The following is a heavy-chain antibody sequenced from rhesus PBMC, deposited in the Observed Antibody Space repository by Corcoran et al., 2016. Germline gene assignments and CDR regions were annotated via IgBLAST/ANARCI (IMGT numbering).Heavy chain of an antibody. V-gene: IGHV4-80*01. Sequence: QVQLQESGPGLVKPSETLSLTCTVSGASISINWWSWIRQPPGKGLEWIGEIKGKSGSTTYNPSLQRRVTISKDASKNQVSLKLSSVTAADTAVYYCARDPVQYAFDFWGQGLRVTVSS. J-gene: IGHJ3*01. D-gene: IGHD4-23*01. CDR1: GASISINW. CDR2: IKGKSGST. CDR3: ARDPVQYAFDF.